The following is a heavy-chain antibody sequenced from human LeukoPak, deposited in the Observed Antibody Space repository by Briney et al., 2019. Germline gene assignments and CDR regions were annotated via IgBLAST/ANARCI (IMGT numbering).Heavy chain of an antibody. CDR1: EFSVGSNY. D-gene: IGHD1-26*01. J-gene: IGHJ6*03. V-gene: IGHV3-53*01. CDR3: AKDDGREPYYYYYMDV. Sequence: GGSLRLSCAASEFSVGSNYMTWVRQAPGKGLEWVSLIYSGGSTYYADSVKGRFTISRDNSKNTLYLQMNSLRAEDTAVYYCAKDDGREPYYYYYMDVWGKGTTVTVSS. CDR2: IYSGGST.